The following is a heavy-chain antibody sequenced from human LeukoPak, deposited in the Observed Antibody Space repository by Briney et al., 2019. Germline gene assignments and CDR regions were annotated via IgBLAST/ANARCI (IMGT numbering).Heavy chain of an antibody. CDR3: ARMHRYGRC. V-gene: IGHV3-9*01. CDR2: ISWNSGSI. CDR1: GFTFDDYA. J-gene: IGHJ4*02. Sequence: PGRSLRLSCAASGFTFDDYAMHWVRQAPGKGLEWVSGISWNSGSIGYADSVKGRFTISRDNAKNSLYLQMNSLRAKDTAVYYCARMHRYGRCWGQGIQVTVSS. D-gene: IGHD5-18*01.